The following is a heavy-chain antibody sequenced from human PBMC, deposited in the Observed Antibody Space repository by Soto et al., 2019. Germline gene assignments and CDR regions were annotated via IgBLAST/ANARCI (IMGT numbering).Heavy chain of an antibody. CDR1: GLTFSSHW. Sequence: EVQLVESGGGLVQPGGSLRLSCAASGLTFSSHWMHWVRQAPEKGLVWVSRIDSDGSRTNYADSVKGRFTISRDNAKNTVYLQMNSLRVEETAVYYCARGVRGAYGLDIWGQGTMVTVSS. V-gene: IGHV3-74*01. D-gene: IGHD2-21*01. J-gene: IGHJ3*02. CDR2: IDSDGSRT. CDR3: ARGVRGAYGLDI.